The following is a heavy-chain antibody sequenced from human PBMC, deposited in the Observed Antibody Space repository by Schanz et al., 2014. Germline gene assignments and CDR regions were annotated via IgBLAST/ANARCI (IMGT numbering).Heavy chain of an antibody. D-gene: IGHD1-7*01. J-gene: IGHJ4*02. CDR3: AMGGYQLHH. V-gene: IGHV3-30*03. Sequence: QVQLVETGGGVVQPGRSLRLSCAASGFTFSSYGMHWVRQSPGKGLEWVALISYDGSNKYYADSVKGRFTISRDSSKNTLYLQMNSLRAEDTAVYYCAMGGYQLHHWGQGTLVTVSS. CDR1: GFTFSSYG. CDR2: ISYDGSNK.